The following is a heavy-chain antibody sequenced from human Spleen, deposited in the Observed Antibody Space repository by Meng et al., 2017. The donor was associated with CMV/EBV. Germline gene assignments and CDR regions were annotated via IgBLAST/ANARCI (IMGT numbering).Heavy chain of an antibody. Sequence: GESLKISCAASGFTFNTYAMTWVRQAPGKGLEWVSGISGSGDYTYYADSVKGRFTISRDNSKNTLSLQMNSLRAEDTAVYYCARVDGGNPPFALGYFDYWGQGTLVTVSS. CDR3: ARVDGGNPPFALGYFDY. D-gene: IGHD4-23*01. CDR2: ISGSGDYT. J-gene: IGHJ4*02. CDR1: GFTFNTYA. V-gene: IGHV3-23*01.